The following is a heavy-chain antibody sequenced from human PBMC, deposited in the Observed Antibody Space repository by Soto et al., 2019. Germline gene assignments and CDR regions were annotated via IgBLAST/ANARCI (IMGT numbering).Heavy chain of an antibody. CDR3: ASGDHLEY. J-gene: IGHJ4*02. CDR2: IKQGGAEM. CDR1: RYTFSFDW. Sequence: EVQLVESGGGLVQPGGSLRLSCEASRYTFSFDWMTWVRQAPGKGPEWVANIKQGGAEMYYMDSVKGRFTLSRDSVKKSVFLQMNSLRADDTAVYYCASGDHLEYWGQGTLVTVSS. V-gene: IGHV3-7*03.